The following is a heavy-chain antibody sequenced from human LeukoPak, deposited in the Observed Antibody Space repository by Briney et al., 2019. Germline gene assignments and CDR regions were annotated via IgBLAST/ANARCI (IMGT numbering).Heavy chain of an antibody. CDR2: INSDGSST. CDR3: ARGRYYFEY. J-gene: IGHJ4*02. V-gene: IGHV3-74*01. Sequence: PGGSLRLSCAASGFTFSTYWMHWVRQAPGKGLVCISRINSDGSSTSYADSVKGRFTISRDNAKNTLYLQMNNLRAEDTAVYYCARGRYYFEYWGQGTLVTVSS. D-gene: IGHD4-17*01. CDR1: GFTFSTYW.